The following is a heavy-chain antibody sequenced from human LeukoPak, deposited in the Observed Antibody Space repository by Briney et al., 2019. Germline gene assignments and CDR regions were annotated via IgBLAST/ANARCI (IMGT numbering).Heavy chain of an antibody. CDR1: GGSFSGYY. Sequence: KSSETLSLTCAVYGGSFSGYYWSWIRQPPGKGLEWIGEINHSGSTNYNPSLKSRVTISVDTSKNQFSLKLSSVTAADTAVYYCARGIMDVRGKGTTVTVSS. V-gene: IGHV4-34*01. CDR3: ARGIMDV. CDR2: INHSGST. J-gene: IGHJ6*04.